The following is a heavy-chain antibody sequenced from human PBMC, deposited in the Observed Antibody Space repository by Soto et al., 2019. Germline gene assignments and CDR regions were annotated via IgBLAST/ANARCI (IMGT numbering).Heavy chain of an antibody. J-gene: IGHJ6*02. D-gene: IGHD3-10*01. V-gene: IGHV4-30-2*01. CDR3: ARAGPIGEGGEGGMDV. CDR1: CGSISSGGYA. Sequence: PSEPLSLTCAFSCGSISSGGYAWSFILQPPLKGLEWIGYIYHSGSTYYNPSLKSRVTISVDRSKNQFSLKLSSVTAADTAVYYCARAGPIGEGGEGGMDVWGQGTTVTVSS. CDR2: IYHSGST.